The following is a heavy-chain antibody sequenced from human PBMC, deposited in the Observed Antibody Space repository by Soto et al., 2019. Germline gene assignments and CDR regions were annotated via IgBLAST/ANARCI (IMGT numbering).Heavy chain of an antibody. D-gene: IGHD2-8*02. CDR1: GGSFSAYD. CDR3: ARDKITGLFDY. J-gene: IGHJ4*02. Sequence: QVQLQQWGAGLLKPSETLSLTCAVYGGSFSAYDWTWIRQPPGTGLEWIGEINHSGSTNYNPSLKSLVTISVDTSKNQFSLKLTSVTAADTAVYYCARDKITGLFDYWGQGTLVTVSS. V-gene: IGHV4-34*01. CDR2: INHSGST.